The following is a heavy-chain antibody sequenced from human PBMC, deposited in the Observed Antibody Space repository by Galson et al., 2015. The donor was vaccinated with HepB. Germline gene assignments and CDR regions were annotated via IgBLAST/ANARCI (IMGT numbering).Heavy chain of an antibody. CDR1: GYSFTSYW. Sequence: QSGAEVKKPGESLKISCKGSGYSFTSYWIGWVRQMPGKGLEWMGIIYPGDSDTRYSPSFQGQVTISADKSISTAYLQWSSLKASDTAMYYCARLRQQLVEWYYYGMDVWGQGTTVTVSS. CDR2: IYPGDSDT. V-gene: IGHV5-51*01. D-gene: IGHD6-13*01. J-gene: IGHJ6*02. CDR3: ARLRQQLVEWYYYGMDV.